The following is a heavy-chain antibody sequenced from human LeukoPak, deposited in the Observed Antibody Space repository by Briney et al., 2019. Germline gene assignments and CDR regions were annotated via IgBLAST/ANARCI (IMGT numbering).Heavy chain of an antibody. Sequence: GASVKVSCKASGYTFTAQYMHWVRQAPGQGLEWMGWINPNNGDTNYAQSFLGRVTMTRDTSTTTAYMELSSLRSDDTAVYFCASYPRSIPTPPFDYWGQGTLVTVSS. D-gene: IGHD2-21*01. J-gene: IGHJ4*02. CDR1: GYTFTAQY. V-gene: IGHV1-2*02. CDR2: INPNNGDT. CDR3: ASYPRSIPTPPFDY.